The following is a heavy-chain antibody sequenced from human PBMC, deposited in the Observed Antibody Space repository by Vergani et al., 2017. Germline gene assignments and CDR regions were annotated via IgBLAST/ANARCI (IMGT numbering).Heavy chain of an antibody. CDR3: AGQGMAYGGHY. Sequence: QLQLQESAPGLVKPSETLSLTCTVSGGSISSSSYYWGWLRQPPGKGLEWIWSISYSGSTYYNPSLKRRVTISVDTSKNQISLKLSSVTAADTAVYYCAGQGMAYGGHYWGQGTLVTVSS. V-gene: IGHV4-39*01. CDR1: GGSISSSSYY. J-gene: IGHJ4*02. CDR2: ISYSGST. D-gene: IGHD4-23*01.